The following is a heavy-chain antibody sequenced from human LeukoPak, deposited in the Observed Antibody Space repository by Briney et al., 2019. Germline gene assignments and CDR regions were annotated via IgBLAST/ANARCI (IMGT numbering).Heavy chain of an antibody. CDR3: ARGEVVAVAGYNWFDP. CDR1: GGSISSSSYY. D-gene: IGHD6-19*01. J-gene: IGHJ5*02. CDR2: IYYSGST. V-gene: IGHV4-39*07. Sequence: PSETLSLTCTVSGGSISSSSYYWGWIRQPPGKGLEWIASIYYSGSTYYNPSLKSRITISVDTSKNQFSLKQSSVTAADTAVYYCARGEVVAVAGYNWFDPWGQGTLVTVSS.